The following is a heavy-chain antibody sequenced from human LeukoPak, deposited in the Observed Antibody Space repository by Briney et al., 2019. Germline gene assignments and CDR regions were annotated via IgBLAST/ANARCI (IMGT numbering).Heavy chain of an antibody. D-gene: IGHD2-15*01. Sequence: ASVKVSCKASGYTFTSYAMHWVRQAPGQRLEWMGWINTGNGNTKYSQKFQGRVTITRDTSASTAYMEPSSLRSEDTAVYYCARGGYCSGGSCSRGSKTLDYWGQGTLVTVSS. CDR1: GYTFTSYA. CDR3: ARGGYCSGGSCSRGSKTLDY. J-gene: IGHJ4*02. CDR2: INTGNGNT. V-gene: IGHV1-3*04.